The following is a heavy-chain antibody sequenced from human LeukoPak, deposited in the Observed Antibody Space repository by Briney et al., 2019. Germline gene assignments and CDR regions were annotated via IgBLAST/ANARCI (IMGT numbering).Heavy chain of an antibody. Sequence: GGSLRLSCAASGFTFSSYWMHWVRQGPGKGLVWVSRISYDGSTHYADSVEGRFTISRDNTKNTLFLQMNSLRVDDTAVYYCARDPGGGGARGHNWFDPWGQGTLVTVSS. CDR1: GFTFSSYW. J-gene: IGHJ5*02. V-gene: IGHV3-74*01. CDR2: ISYDGST. CDR3: ARDPGGGGARGHNWFDP. D-gene: IGHD2-21*01.